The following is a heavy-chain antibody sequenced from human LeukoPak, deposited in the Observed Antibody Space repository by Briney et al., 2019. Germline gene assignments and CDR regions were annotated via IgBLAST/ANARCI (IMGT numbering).Heavy chain of an antibody. J-gene: IGHJ5*02. V-gene: IGHV3-74*01. CDR1: GFAFSSYW. CDR3: ARGSSGYYYHWFDP. CDR2: INSDGTTT. Sequence: GGSLRLSCAASGFAFSSYWMYWVRQAPGKGLVWVSRINSDGTTTTYADSVKGRFTISRDNAKNTLYLRMNSLRAEDTAVYYCARGSSGYYYHWFDPWGQGTLVTVSS. D-gene: IGHD3-22*01.